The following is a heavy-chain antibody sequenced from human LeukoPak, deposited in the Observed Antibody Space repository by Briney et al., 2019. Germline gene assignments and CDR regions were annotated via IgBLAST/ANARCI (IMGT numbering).Heavy chain of an antibody. CDR3: SSSGVEEWQGLHF. V-gene: IGHV1-2*02. D-gene: IGHD3-3*01. CDR2: INPNSGGT. CDR1: GYTFTGYF. Sequence: GASVKVSCKASGYTFTGYFMHWVRQAPGQGLEWMGWINPNSGGTKYAQKFQGRVTMTRDMSISTAYVELTSLRSDDTAVYYCSSSGVEEWQGLHFWGQGTLVTVSS. J-gene: IGHJ4*02.